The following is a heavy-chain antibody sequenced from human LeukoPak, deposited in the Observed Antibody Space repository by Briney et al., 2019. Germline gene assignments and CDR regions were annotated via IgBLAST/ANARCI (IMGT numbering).Heavy chain of an antibody. CDR1: GFIFTSYA. CDR3: AKSSAGITWFDP. D-gene: IGHD1-1*01. Sequence: GGSLRLSCAASGFIFTSYAMSWVRQAPGKGLEWVSEISGSGDSTDYADSVKGRCTISRDNSKNTLYLQMNSLRSDDTAVYYCAKSSAGITWFDPWGQGTLVTVSS. V-gene: IGHV3-23*01. J-gene: IGHJ5*02. CDR2: ISGSGDST.